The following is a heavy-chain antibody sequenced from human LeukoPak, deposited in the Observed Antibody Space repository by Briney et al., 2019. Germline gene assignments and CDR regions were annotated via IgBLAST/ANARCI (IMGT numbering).Heavy chain of an antibody. CDR1: GFTFSSYG. CDR3: ARDGWERPFDY. CDR2: IWYDGSNK. J-gene: IGHJ4*02. V-gene: IGHV3-33*01. Sequence: GGSLRLSCAASGFTFSSYGMHWVRQAPGKGLEWVAVIWYDGSNKYYADSVKGRFIISRDNSKNTLYLQMNSLRAEDTAVYYCARDGWERPFDYWGQGTLVTVSS. D-gene: IGHD1-26*01.